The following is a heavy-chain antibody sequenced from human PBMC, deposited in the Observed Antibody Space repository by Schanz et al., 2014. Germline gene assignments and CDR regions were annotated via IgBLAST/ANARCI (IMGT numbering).Heavy chain of an antibody. J-gene: IGHJ3*01. CDR1: GFTFSSYW. Sequence: DVQLVESGGTLVQPGGSLIISCAASGFTFSSYWMVWLRQAPGKGLEWVANIEGDGTRTYYVDSVKGRFTVSRDNAENSLYPHMRSLRVDNTAVYYCARDDDYNPTSDFWYDAYDFWGQGTVVTVSS. CDR2: IEGDGTRT. V-gene: IGHV3-7*01. CDR3: ARDDDYNPTSDFWYDAYDF. D-gene: IGHD1-1*01.